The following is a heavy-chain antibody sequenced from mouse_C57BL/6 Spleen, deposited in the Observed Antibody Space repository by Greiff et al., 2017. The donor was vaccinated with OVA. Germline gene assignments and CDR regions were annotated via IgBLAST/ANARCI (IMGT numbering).Heavy chain of an antibody. CDR1: GYAFSSYW. CDR3: ARGGIYDYDGRAWFAY. CDR2: IYPGDGDT. J-gene: IGHJ3*01. D-gene: IGHD2-4*01. Sequence: QVQLKQSGAELVKPGASVKISCKASGYAFSSYWMNWVKQRPGKGLEWIGQIYPGDGDTNYNGKFKGKATLTADKSSSTAYMQLSSLTSEDSAVYFCARGGIYDYDGRAWFAYWGQGTLVTVSA. V-gene: IGHV1-80*01.